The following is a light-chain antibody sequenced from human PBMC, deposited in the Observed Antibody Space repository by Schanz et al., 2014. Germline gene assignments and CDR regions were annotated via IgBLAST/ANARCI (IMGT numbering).Light chain of an antibody. CDR1: ESISNF. CDR3: QQYGSSPCT. CDR2: GAS. J-gene: IGKJ2*02. V-gene: IGKV3-20*01. Sequence: EVVLTQSPATLSLSPGERATLSCRASESISNFLAWYQQKPGQAPRLLIYGASSRATGIPDRFSGSGSGTDFPLTISRLEPEDFAVYYCQQYGSSPCTFGQGTKLEIK.